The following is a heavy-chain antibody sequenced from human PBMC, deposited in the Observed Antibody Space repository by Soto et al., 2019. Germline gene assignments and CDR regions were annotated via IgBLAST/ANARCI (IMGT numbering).Heavy chain of an antibody. CDR1: GGSISSGDYY. D-gene: IGHD2-15*01. Sequence: QVELQESGPGLAKPSQTLSLTCTVSGGSISSGDYYWSWIRQPPGKGLEWIGYIYYSGSTYYNPSLMSRDTISVDTSKNQFSLKLSSVTAADTAVYYCATCASSCSLGFWGQGTLVTVSS. CDR2: IYYSGST. V-gene: IGHV4-30-4*01. CDR3: ATCASSCSLGF. J-gene: IGHJ4*02.